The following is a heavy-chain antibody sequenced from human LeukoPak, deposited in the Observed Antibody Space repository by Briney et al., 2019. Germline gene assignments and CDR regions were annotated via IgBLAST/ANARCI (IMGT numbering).Heavy chain of an antibody. D-gene: IGHD6-13*01. CDR2: ISSSSSYI. CDR3: AKSSSWYVPAPDY. J-gene: IGHJ4*02. Sequence: GGSLRLSCAASGSTFSSYSMNWVRQAPGKGLEWVSSISSSSSYIYYADSVKGRFTISRDNAKNSLYLQMNSLGAEDTAVYYCAKSSSWYVPAPDYWGQGTLVTVSS. V-gene: IGHV3-21*01. CDR1: GSTFSSYS.